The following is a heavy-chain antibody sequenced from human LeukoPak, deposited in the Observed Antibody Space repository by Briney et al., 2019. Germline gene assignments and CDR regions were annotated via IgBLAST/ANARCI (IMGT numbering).Heavy chain of an antibody. V-gene: IGHV4-59*01. D-gene: IGHD6-19*01. CDR2: IYYSGST. Sequence: SETLSLTCTVSGGSISSYYWSWIRQPPGKGLEWIGYIYYSGSTNYNPSLMSRVTISVDTSKNQFSLKLSSVTAADTAVYYCARGVWLANPYYYYYMDVWGEGTTVTISS. CDR1: GGSISSYY. J-gene: IGHJ6*03. CDR3: ARGVWLANPYYYYYMDV.